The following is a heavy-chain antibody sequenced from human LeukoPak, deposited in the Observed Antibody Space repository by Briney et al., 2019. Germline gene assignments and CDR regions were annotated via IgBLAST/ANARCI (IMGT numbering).Heavy chain of an antibody. Sequence: ASVKVSCKASGGTFSSYAISWVRQAPGQGLEWMGGNIPIFGTANYAQKFQGRVTITTDESTSTAYMELSSLRSEDTAVYYCARQGYDILTGYYHNWFDPWGQGTLVIVSS. J-gene: IGHJ5*02. V-gene: IGHV1-69*05. CDR2: NIPIFGTA. CDR1: GGTFSSYA. D-gene: IGHD3-9*01. CDR3: ARQGYDILTGYYHNWFDP.